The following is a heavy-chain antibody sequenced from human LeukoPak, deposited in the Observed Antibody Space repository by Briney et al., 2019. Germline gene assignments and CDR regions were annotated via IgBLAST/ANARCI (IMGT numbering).Heavy chain of an antibody. D-gene: IGHD1-14*01. J-gene: IGHJ3*02. CDR1: GFTFSSYG. CDR3: DRGGAGGAFDI. CDR2: ISYDGSNK. Sequence: GRSLRLSCAASGFTFSSYGMHWVRQAPGKGLEWVAVISYDGSNKYYADSVKGRFTISRDNSKNTLYLQMNSLRAEDTAVYYCDRGGAGGAFDIWGQGTMVTVSS. V-gene: IGHV3-30*03.